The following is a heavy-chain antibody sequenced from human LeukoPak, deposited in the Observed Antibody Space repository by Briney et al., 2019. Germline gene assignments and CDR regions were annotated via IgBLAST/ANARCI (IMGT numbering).Heavy chain of an antibody. Sequence: GGSLRLSCAASGFTFSSYWMSWVRQAPGKGLEWVANIKQDGSEKYYVDSVKGRFTISRDNAKNSLYLQMNSLRAEDTAVYYCARDRITIFGVVIASAMDVWGKGTTVTVSS. V-gene: IGHV3-7*01. CDR2: IKQDGSEK. CDR1: GFTFSSYW. D-gene: IGHD3-3*01. J-gene: IGHJ6*03. CDR3: ARDRITIFGVVIASAMDV.